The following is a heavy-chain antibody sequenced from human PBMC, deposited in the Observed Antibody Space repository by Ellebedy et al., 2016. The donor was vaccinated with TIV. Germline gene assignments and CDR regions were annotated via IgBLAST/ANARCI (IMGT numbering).Heavy chain of an antibody. CDR3: ARDDFDYFASGAPPRWLDP. V-gene: IGHV1-18*01. J-gene: IGHJ5*02. CDR2: ISAYNDHT. CDR1: GYTFTNYG. Sequence: AASVTVSCKASGYTFTNYGISWARQAPGQGLEWMGWISAYNDHTDYAQKFQGRVTMTTSTPTTTAYMELASLTSDDTAVYYCARDDFDYFASGAPPRWLDPWGQGTLVTVSP. D-gene: IGHD3-10*01.